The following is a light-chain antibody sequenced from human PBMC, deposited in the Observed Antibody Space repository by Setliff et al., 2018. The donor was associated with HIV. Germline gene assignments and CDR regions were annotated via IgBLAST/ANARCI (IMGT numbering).Light chain of an antibody. CDR2: EVT. V-gene: IGLV2-23*02. CDR1: SSNVGRYDL. Sequence: QSALTQPASVSGSPGQSITISCTGNSSNVGRYDLVSWYRQYPGKAPELTIYEVTKRPSGISNRFSGSKSGNAASLTISGLQPDDEADYYCCSYAGSTSFDVFGTGTRSPS. CDR3: CSYAGSTSFDV. J-gene: IGLJ1*01.